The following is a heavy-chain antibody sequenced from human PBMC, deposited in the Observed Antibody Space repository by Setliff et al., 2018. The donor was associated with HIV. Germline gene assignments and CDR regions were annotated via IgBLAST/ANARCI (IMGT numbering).Heavy chain of an antibody. J-gene: IGHJ4*02. D-gene: IGHD3-10*02. CDR1: GDLIRNSYYY. Sequence: SETLSLTCDVSGDLIRNSYYYWAWIRQSPGRGLEWIGSVYYSGITHYNPSLESRATISVDTSMNYLSLNLTSVTAADTAVYFCARDMMRWLVMFPGATRGYFDAWGQGALVTVSS. V-gene: IGHV4-39*07. CDR3: ARDMMRWLVMFPGATRGYFDA. CDR2: VYYSGIT.